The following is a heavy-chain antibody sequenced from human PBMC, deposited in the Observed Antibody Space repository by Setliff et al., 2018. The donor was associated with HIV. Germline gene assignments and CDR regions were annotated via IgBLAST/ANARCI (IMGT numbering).Heavy chain of an antibody. CDR2: IYYSGST. D-gene: IGHD3-10*01. J-gene: IGHJ4*02. Sequence: SETLSLTCTVSGDSINSGNYYWSWILQHPGKGLEWIGYIYYSGSTYYSPSLKSRVTISEDTSKNQFSLKMRSVTAADTAVYYCATSPAGEILGSRPFYFDYWGQGTPVTVSS. CDR3: ATSPAGEILGSRPFYFDY. V-gene: IGHV4-31*03. CDR1: GDSINSGNYY.